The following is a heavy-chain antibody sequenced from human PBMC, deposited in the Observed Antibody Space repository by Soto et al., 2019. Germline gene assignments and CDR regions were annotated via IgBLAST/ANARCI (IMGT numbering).Heavy chain of an antibody. CDR2: INPASGHT. J-gene: IGHJ6*02. CDR1: GYTFTTYA. CDR3: GRSVVGATGEILYNAMDV. V-gene: IGHV1-3*01. D-gene: IGHD1-26*01. Sequence: QVQLVQSGAGVKRPGASVKVSCKASGYTFTTYALHWVRQPPGQRPEWMGWINPASGHTKYSKKFQDRVTITRDTSASTGYMELSSLRSEDTAVYYCGRSVVGATGEILYNAMDVWGQGTTVTVSS.